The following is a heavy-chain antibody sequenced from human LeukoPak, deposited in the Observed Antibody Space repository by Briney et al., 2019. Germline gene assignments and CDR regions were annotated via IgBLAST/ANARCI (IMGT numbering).Heavy chain of an antibody. V-gene: IGHV3-74*01. D-gene: IGHD6-19*01. CDR1: GFTFSNYW. Sequence: GGSLRLSCAASGFTFSNYWMHWVRQVPGKGLVWVSRINTDGSSTSYVDSVRGRFTISRDNAENTLYLQMNSLRAEDTAVYYCATLISGRSLYWGQGTLVTVSS. CDR2: INTDGSST. CDR3: ATLISGRSLY. J-gene: IGHJ4*02.